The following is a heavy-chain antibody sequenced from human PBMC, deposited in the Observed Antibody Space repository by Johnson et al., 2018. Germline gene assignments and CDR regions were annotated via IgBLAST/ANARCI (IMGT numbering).Heavy chain of an antibody. Sequence: QVQLVQSGGGVVQPGRSLRLSCAASGFTFSSYAMHWVRQAPGKGLEWVAVISYDGSNKYYADSVKGRFTISRDNSKNTLYLQMNSLRAEDTAVYYCARASGDWNYVRAFDIWCQGTMVTVSS. J-gene: IGHJ3*02. CDR2: ISYDGSNK. CDR1: GFTFSSYA. CDR3: ARASGDWNYVRAFDI. D-gene: IGHD1-7*01. V-gene: IGHV3-30-3*01.